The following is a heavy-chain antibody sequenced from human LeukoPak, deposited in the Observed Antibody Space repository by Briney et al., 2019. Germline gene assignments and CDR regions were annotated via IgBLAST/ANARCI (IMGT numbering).Heavy chain of an antibody. CDR3: AREYSSLNYMDV. D-gene: IGHD6-13*01. J-gene: IGHJ6*03. CDR1: GFTVSSNY. V-gene: IGHV3-53*01. CDR2: IYSGGST. Sequence: GGSLRLFCAASGFTVSSNYMSWVRQAPGKGLEWVSVIYSGGSTYYADSVKGRFTISRDNSKNTLYLQMNSLRAEDTAVYYCAREYSSLNYMDVWGKGTTVTVSS.